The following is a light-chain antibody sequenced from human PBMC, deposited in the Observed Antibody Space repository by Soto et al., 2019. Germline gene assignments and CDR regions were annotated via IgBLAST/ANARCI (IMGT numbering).Light chain of an antibody. CDR2: AAS. Sequence: DMQMTQSPSSVSAFVGDRVTLTCRASQDISSWLAWYQQKPGKAPKLLIYAASRLQNGVPSRFSGTGSGTHYTLTISSLQPEDFSTYYCQQGNSFPWTFGQGTNVEIK. J-gene: IGKJ1*01. V-gene: IGKV1-12*01. CDR3: QQGNSFPWT. CDR1: QDISSW.